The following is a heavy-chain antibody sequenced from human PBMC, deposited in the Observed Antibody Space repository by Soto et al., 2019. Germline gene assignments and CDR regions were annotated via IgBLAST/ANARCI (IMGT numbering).Heavy chain of an antibody. V-gene: IGHV3-7*01. Sequence: GGSLRLSCAASGFTFSSYWMSWVRQAPGKGLEWVANIKQDGSEQYYVDSVKGRFTISRDNARNSLYLQMDSLRAEDTAVYYCVYGGFFYNYWGQGTLVTVSS. J-gene: IGHJ4*02. D-gene: IGHD2-8*02. CDR3: VYGGFFYNY. CDR2: IKQDGSEQ. CDR1: GFTFSSYW.